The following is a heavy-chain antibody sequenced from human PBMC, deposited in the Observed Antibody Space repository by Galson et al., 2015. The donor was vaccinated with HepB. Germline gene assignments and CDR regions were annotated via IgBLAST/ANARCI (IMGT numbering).Heavy chain of an antibody. J-gene: IGHJ4*02. Sequence: SVKVSCKASGYSFNDYGFTWVRQAPGQGLEWLGWISAYNGNTDYAQKFQGRVTMTTDTSTSTAYMELRSLRSDDTAVYYCARGNWDIVASIADYWGQGTLVTVSS. D-gene: IGHD5-12*01. CDR3: ARGNWDIVASIADY. V-gene: IGHV1-18*01. CDR1: GYSFNDYG. CDR2: ISAYNGNT.